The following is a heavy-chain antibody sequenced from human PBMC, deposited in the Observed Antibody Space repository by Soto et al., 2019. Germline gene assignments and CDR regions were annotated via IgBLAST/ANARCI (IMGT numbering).Heavy chain of an antibody. D-gene: IGHD2-15*01. J-gene: IGHJ2*01. CDR3: VKQGYTYGLIYWYFDL. CDR1: GFSCSRYA. CDR2: LSGSGTDT. Sequence: EVQLLESGGGLVQPGGSLRLSCVAAGFSCSRYAMSWVRQAPGRGLEWDAGLSGSGTDTYFAGSVQGRLTISRDNSKNTLSLELSFVTADDTATYFCVKQGYTYGLIYWYFDLWGRGTLVTVSS. V-gene: IGHV3-23*01.